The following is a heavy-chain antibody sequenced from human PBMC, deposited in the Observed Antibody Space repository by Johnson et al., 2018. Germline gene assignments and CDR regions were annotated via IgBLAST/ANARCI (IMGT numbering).Heavy chain of an antibody. D-gene: IGHD5-18*01. V-gene: IGHV3-73*02. CDR3: TRHVERVQLWGNDAFDI. CDR2: IRSKANSYAT. J-gene: IGHJ3*02. CDR1: GFTFSGSA. Sequence: VQLQESGGGLVQPGGSLKLSCAASGFTFSGSAMHWVRQASGKGLEWVGRIRSKANSYATAYAASVKGRFTISRDDSKNTAYEQMNSLKTEDTAVYYCTRHVERVQLWGNDAFDIWGQGTMVTVSS.